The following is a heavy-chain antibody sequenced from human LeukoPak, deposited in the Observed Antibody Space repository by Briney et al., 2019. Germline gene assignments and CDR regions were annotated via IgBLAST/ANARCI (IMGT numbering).Heavy chain of an antibody. CDR3: AKDGGYDYVWGSYPD. Sequence: GGSLRLSCAASGFTVSSNYMSWVRQAPGKGLEWVSVIYSGGSTYYADSVKGRFTISRDNAKNSLYLQMNSLRAEDTALYYCAKDGGYDYVWGSYPDWGQGTLVTVSS. D-gene: IGHD3-16*02. J-gene: IGHJ4*02. CDR2: IYSGGST. V-gene: IGHV3-53*05. CDR1: GFTVSSNY.